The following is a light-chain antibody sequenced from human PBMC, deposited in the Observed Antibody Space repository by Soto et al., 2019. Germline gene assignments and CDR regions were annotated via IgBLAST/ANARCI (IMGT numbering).Light chain of an antibody. Sequence: DIVMTQSPGTLSLSPGERATLSCRASQSISSNYLAWYQQKPGQSPRLLIYGASSRATGIPDRFSGRGSGTDFTLTINRLEPEDFAVYFCQQYGTSPRTFGQGTKVEIK. CDR3: QQYGTSPRT. V-gene: IGKV3-20*01. CDR2: GAS. J-gene: IGKJ1*01. CDR1: QSISSNY.